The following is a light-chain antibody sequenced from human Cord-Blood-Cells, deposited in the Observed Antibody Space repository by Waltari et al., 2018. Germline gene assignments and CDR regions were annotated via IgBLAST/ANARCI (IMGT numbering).Light chain of an antibody. V-gene: IGLV2-8*01. CDR3: SSYAGSNNLV. Sequence: QSALTQPPSASGSPGQSVTISCTGTSSDVGGYNYVSWYQQQPGKAPTLMIYDVSKRPSGVPDRFSGSKSGNTASLTVSGLQAEDEADYYCSSYAGSNNLVFGGGTKLTVL. CDR1: SSDVGGYNY. CDR2: DVS. J-gene: IGLJ3*02.